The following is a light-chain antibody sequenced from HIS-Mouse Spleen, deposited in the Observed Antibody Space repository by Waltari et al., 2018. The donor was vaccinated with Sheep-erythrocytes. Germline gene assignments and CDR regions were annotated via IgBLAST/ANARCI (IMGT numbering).Light chain of an antibody. Sequence: QSALTQPASVSGSPGQSITISCPGTSSDVGIYTLVSWYQQHPGKAPKLMIYEGSKRPSGVSNRFSGSKSGNTASLTISGLQAEDEADYYCCSYAGSSTPWVFGGGTKLTVL. J-gene: IGLJ3*02. CDR2: EGS. CDR1: SSDVGIYTL. CDR3: CSYAGSSTPWV. V-gene: IGLV2-23*01.